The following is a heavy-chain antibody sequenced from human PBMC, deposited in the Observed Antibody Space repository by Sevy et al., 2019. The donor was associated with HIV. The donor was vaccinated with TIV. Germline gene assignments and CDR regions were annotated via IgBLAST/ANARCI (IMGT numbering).Heavy chain of an antibody. D-gene: IGHD2-8*01. CDR3: ARVAVSYCTNDCYHRFHY. CDR1: GFSFSHYA. Sequence: GGSLRLSCAVSGFSFSHYAFHWVRQAPGKGLEWVSLISYDGTYKYYADSVKGRFTISRDNSKNTLYLQMNSLRGNDTAVYYCARVAVSYCTNDCYHRFHYWGPGALVTVSS. CDR2: ISYDGTYK. V-gene: IGHV3-30-3*01. J-gene: IGHJ4*02.